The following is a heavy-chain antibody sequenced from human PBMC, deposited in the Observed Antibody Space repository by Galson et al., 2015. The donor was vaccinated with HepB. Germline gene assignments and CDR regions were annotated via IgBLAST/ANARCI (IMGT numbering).Heavy chain of an antibody. Sequence: SLRLSCAASGFTFSSYSMNWVRQAPGKGLEWVSYISSSSSTIYYADSVKGRFTISRDNAKNSLYLQMNSLRAEDTAVYYCARDGFGSSGYYYVKGGGNYFDYWGQGTLVTVSS. CDR1: GFTFSSYS. CDR3: ARDGFGSSGYYYVKGGGNYFDY. CDR2: ISSSSSTI. J-gene: IGHJ4*02. D-gene: IGHD3-22*01. V-gene: IGHV3-48*01.